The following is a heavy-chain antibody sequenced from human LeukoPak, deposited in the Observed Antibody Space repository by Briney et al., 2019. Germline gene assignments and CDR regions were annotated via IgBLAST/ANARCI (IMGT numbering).Heavy chain of an antibody. CDR1: GFTFSTYG. V-gene: IGHV3-23*01. CDR2: ISGSGSGGST. J-gene: IGHJ4*02. CDR3: AKSGYNRFDF. Sequence: PGGSLRLSCATSGFTFSTYGMHWVRQAPGKGLEWVSNISGSGSGGSTYYADSVKGRFTISRDNSKNTLYLQMNSLRAEDTAVYYRAKSGYNRFDFWGQGTLVTVSS. D-gene: IGHD5-24*01.